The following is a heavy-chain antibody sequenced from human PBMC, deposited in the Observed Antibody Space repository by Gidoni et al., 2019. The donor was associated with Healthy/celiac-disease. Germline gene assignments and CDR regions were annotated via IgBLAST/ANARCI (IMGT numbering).Heavy chain of an antibody. J-gene: IGHJ4*02. CDR3: AKDEKDALDY. CDR1: GFTLDDYT. Sequence: EVQLVESGGVVVQPGGSLRLSCAASGFTLDDYTMHWVRQAPGKGLEWVSLISWDGGSTYYADSVKGRFTISRDNSKNSLYLQMNSLRTEDTALYYCAKDEKDALDYWGQGTLVTVSS. D-gene: IGHD2-15*01. V-gene: IGHV3-43*01. CDR2: ISWDGGST.